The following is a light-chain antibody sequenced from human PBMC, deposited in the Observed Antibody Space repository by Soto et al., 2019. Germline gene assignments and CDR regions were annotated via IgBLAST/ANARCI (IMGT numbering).Light chain of an antibody. Sequence: QSVLTQPPSVSGARGQRVLIYCTGGSSNIGADYEVHWYQQLPGTAPKLLIYGNTNRPSGVPDRFSGSKSGSSASLAITGLQAEDEAEYYCQPYDNTLKGCVFGTGTKVTVL. CDR3: QPYDNTLKGCV. CDR2: GNT. J-gene: IGLJ1*01. CDR1: SSNIGADYE. V-gene: IGLV1-40*01.